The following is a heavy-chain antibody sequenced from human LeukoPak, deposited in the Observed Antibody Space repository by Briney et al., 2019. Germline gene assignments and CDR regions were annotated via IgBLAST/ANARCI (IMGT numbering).Heavy chain of an antibody. J-gene: IGHJ6*02. D-gene: IGHD3-3*01. Sequence: GGSLRLSCAASGFTFSSYRMNWVRQAPGKGLEWVSYISSSSSTIYYADSVKGRFTISRDNAKNSLYLQMNSLRDEDTAVYYCARDLPPLWSGYSNYYYYYGMDVWGQGTTVTVSS. CDR1: GFTFSSYR. V-gene: IGHV3-48*02. CDR3: ARDLPPLWSGYSNYYYYYGMDV. CDR2: ISSSSSTI.